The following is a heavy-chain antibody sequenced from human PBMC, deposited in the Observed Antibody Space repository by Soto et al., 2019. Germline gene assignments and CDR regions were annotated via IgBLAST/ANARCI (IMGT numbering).Heavy chain of an antibody. CDR3: ARDLSLGFYGSGSYLSY. CDR1: GYTFTSYY. J-gene: IGHJ4*02. CDR2: INPSGGST. V-gene: IGHV1-46*01. D-gene: IGHD3-10*01. Sequence: ASVKVSCKASGYTFTSYYMHWVRQAPGQGLEWMGIINPSGGSTSYAQKFQGRVTMTRDTSTSTVYMELSSLRSEDTAVYYCARDLSLGFYGSGSYLSYWGQGTLVTVSS.